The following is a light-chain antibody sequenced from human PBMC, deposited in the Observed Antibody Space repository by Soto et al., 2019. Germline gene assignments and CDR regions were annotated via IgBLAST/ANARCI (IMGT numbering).Light chain of an antibody. CDR3: SSYTSSSTPS. CDR2: DVS. CDR1: SSDVGGYNY. J-gene: IGLJ2*01. V-gene: IGLV2-14*01. Sequence: QSALTQPASVSGSPGQSITISCTGTSSDVGGYNYVSWYQQHPGKAPKLMIYDVSNQPSGVSNRFSGSKSGNTASLTFSGLQAEDEADYYCSSYTSSSTPSFGGGTKLTVL.